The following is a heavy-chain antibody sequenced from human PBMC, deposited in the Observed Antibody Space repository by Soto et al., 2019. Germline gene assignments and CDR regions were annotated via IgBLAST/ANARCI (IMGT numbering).Heavy chain of an antibody. Sequence: HPVGSLRLSCAASGFTISSYAMSWVRQAPGKGLEWVSAISSSGRNTYYADSVKGRFTISRDNSKNTLYLQMNSLRAEDTAVYYCAKDNYVDTAMVTFDYWGQGTLVTVSS. V-gene: IGHV3-23*01. J-gene: IGHJ4*02. CDR2: ISSSGRNT. D-gene: IGHD5-18*01. CDR1: GFTISSYA. CDR3: AKDNYVDTAMVTFDY.